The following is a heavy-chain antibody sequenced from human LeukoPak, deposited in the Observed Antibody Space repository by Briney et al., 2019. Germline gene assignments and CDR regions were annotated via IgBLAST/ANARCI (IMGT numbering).Heavy chain of an antibody. Sequence: SETLSLTCTVSGGSISSSSYYWGWIRQPPGKGLEWIGSIYYSGSTYHNPSLKSRVTISVDTSKNQFSLKLSSVTAADTAVYYCARRKLGTGYYFDYWGQGTLVTVSS. CDR2: IYYSGST. V-gene: IGHV4-39*01. CDR1: GGSISSSSYY. J-gene: IGHJ4*02. D-gene: IGHD7-27*01. CDR3: ARRKLGTGYYFDY.